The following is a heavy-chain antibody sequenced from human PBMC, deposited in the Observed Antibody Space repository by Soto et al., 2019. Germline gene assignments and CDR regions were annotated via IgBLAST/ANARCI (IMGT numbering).Heavy chain of an antibody. Sequence: PAEAASKASGGTYSSYARRWLRQSPGQGLEWMGGIIPIFGTANYAQKFQGRVTITADESTSTAYMELSSLRSEDTAVYYCSSCDSEYSSSWNPFDYWGQGTLVT. V-gene: IGHV1-69*01. J-gene: IGHJ4*02. D-gene: IGHD6-13*01. CDR3: SSCDSEYSSSWNPFDY. CDR2: IIPIFGTA. CDR1: GGTYSSYA.